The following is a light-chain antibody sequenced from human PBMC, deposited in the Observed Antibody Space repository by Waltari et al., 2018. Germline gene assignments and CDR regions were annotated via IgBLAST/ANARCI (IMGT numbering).Light chain of an antibody. CDR2: YVS. Sequence: NVVTPSPLSLSVTPGEPASISCRSSQSLLHGNGHTYLDWYLQKPGQSPQLLISYVSNRASGVPDRFSGSGSGTDFTLKISRVEVEDVGIYYCMQAVQVPLTFGGGTKVEIK. V-gene: IGKV2-28*01. CDR1: QSLLHGNGHTY. J-gene: IGKJ4*01. CDR3: MQAVQVPLT.